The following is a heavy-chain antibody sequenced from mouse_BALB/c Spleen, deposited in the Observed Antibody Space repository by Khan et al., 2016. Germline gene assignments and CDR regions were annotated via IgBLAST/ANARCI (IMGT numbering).Heavy chain of an antibody. CDR1: GFNIKDTF. Sequence: VQLQQSGAELVKPGASVKLSCTASGFNIKDTFMHWVKQRPEQGLEWIGRIDPANGNTKYDPKFQGKATITADTSSKIVYLQLSSLTSEDTAVYYCASRLAYWGQGTLVTVSA. CDR2: IDPANGNT. V-gene: IGHV14-3*02. J-gene: IGHJ3*01. CDR3: ASRLAY.